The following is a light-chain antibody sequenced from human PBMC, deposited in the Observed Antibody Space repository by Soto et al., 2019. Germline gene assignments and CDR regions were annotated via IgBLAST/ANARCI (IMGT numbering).Light chain of an antibody. Sequence: DIQMTQSPSSLSASVGDRVTITCRASQGIGNGLGWFQQKQGSAPKRLMYAASSLESGVPPRFSGSGFGTEFTLTISSLQPEDFATYYCLQHNSYPRTFGQGTKVEIK. CDR1: QGIGNG. V-gene: IGKV1-17*01. CDR3: LQHNSYPRT. J-gene: IGKJ1*01. CDR2: AAS.